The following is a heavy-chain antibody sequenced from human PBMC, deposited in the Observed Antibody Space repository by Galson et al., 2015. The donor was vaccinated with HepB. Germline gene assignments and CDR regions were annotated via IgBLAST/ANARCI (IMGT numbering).Heavy chain of an antibody. Sequence: SVKVSCKASGGTFSSYAISWVRQAPGQGLEWMGGIIPIFGTANYAQKFRGRVTITADESTSTAYVELRSLRSDDTAVYYCARVRGGSDYNDAFDTWGQGTMVTVSS. CDR2: IIPIFGTA. D-gene: IGHD3-16*01. CDR1: GGTFSSYA. CDR3: ARVRGGSDYNDAFDT. J-gene: IGHJ3*02. V-gene: IGHV1-69*13.